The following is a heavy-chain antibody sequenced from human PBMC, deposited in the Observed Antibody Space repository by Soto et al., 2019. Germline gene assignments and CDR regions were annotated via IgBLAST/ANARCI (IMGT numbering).Heavy chain of an antibody. CDR3: ARDMGGYSYGTLDY. Sequence: EVQLVESGGGLVQRGGSLRLSCAASGFTVSGNYMNWVRQAPGKGLEWVSVLFSGDSTYYTVSVKGRFTISRDNSKNTVYLQMNSLRAEDMAVYYCARDMGGYSYGTLDYWGQGTLVTVSS. CDR1: GFTVSGNY. CDR2: LFSGDST. J-gene: IGHJ4*02. V-gene: IGHV3-66*01. D-gene: IGHD5-18*01.